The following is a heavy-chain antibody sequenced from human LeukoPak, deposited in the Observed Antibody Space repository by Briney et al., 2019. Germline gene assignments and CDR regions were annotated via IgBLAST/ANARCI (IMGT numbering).Heavy chain of an antibody. D-gene: IGHD5-24*01. Sequence: QPGRSLRLSCAASGFTFSSYAMHWVRQAPGKGLEWVAVISYDGSNKYYADSVKGRFTISRDNSKNTLYLQMNSLRAEDTAVYYCARVKRWLQSAFDYWGQGTLSPSPQ. CDR2: ISYDGSNK. CDR3: ARVKRWLQSAFDY. V-gene: IGHV3-30*04. CDR1: GFTFSSYA. J-gene: IGHJ4*02.